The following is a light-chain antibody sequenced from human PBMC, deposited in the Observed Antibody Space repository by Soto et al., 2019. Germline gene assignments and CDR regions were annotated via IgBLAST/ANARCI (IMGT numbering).Light chain of an antibody. CDR1: QGISSY. J-gene: IGKJ3*01. V-gene: IGKV1-9*01. Sequence: DIQLTQSPSFLSVFVGDRVTITCRASQGISSYLAWYQQKPGKAPKLLIYAASTLESGVPSRFSGSGSGTEYTLTINSLQPEDFATYYCQQLNSSPFTFGPGTKWISN. CDR3: QQLNSSPFT. CDR2: AAS.